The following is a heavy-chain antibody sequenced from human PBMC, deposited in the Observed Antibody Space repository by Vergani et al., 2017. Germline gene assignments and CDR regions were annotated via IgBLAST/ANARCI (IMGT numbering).Heavy chain of an antibody. V-gene: IGHV1-3*01. CDR2: INAYNGNT. CDR3: ARAGVMATILGGGPAYYYDGMDV. CDR1: GYTFTSYA. J-gene: IGHJ6*02. Sequence: QVQLVQSGAEVKKPGASVKVSCKASGYTFTSYAMHWVRQAPGQRLEWMGWINAYNGNTNYAQKLQGRGTMTTDTSTSTAYMELRSLRSDDTAVFYWARAGVMATILGGGPAYYYDGMDVWGQGTTVTVSS. D-gene: IGHD5-24*01.